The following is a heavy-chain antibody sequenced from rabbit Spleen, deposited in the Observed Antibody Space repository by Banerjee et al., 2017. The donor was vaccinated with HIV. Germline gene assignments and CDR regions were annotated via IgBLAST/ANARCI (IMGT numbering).Heavy chain of an antibody. CDR1: GFDFSSSYY. CDR2: IYTNSGST. J-gene: IGHJ4*02. CDR3: ARDMGYKYGTAGVGYAAPFNV. Sequence: QQQLEESGGGLVQPEGSLTLTCTASGFDFSSSYYMYWVRQAPGKGLEWIGCIYTNSGSTYYASWAKGRFTISKTSSTTVTLQLTSLTAADTATYFCARDMGYKYGTAGVGYAAPFNVWGPGTLVTVS. V-gene: IGHV1S45*01. D-gene: IGHD6-1*01.